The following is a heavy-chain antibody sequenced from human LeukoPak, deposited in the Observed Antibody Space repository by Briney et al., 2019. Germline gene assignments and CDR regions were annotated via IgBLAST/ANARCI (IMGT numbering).Heavy chain of an antibody. CDR1: GFPFSSRW. V-gene: IGHV3-7*04. J-gene: IGHJ4*02. Sequence: GGSLRLSCAASGFPFSSRWMTWVRQAPGKGLEWVANIKQDGSEKFYVDSVKGRFTISRDNAKNSLYLQMNSLRTEDTAVYYCARDGPLDCWGQGTLVTVSS. CDR2: IKQDGSEK. CDR3: ARDGPLDC.